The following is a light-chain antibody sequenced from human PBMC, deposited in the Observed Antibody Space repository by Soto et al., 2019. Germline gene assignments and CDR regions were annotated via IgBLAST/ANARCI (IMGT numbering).Light chain of an antibody. J-gene: IGKJ4*01. V-gene: IGKV1-5*03. CDR1: QSIDSW. CDR3: QQYKTYSLT. Sequence: DIQMTQSPSTLSASVGDRVTITCRASQSIDSWLAWYQQKPGKAPKVLIYKASSSESGVPSRFSGSGSGTEFTLTISSLQPDDFATYYCQQYKTYSLTFGGGTEVEIK. CDR2: KAS.